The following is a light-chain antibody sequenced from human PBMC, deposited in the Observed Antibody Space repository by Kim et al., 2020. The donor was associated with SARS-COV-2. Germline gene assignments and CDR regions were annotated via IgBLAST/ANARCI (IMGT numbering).Light chain of an antibody. J-gene: IGKJ2*01. V-gene: IGKV4-1*01. CDR3: QQYYSTPYT. CDR2: WAS. CDR1: QSVLFSSNNKNY. Sequence: DIVMTQSPDSLAVSLGERATINCKSSQSVLFSSNNKNYLAWYQQKAGQPPKLLLYWASNRESGVPDRFSGSGSGTDFTLTITSLQAEDVAVYICQQYYSTPYTFGQGTKLEI.